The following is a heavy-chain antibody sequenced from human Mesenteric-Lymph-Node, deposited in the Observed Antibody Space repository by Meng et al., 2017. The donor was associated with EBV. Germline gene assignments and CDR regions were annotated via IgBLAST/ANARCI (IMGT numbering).Heavy chain of an antibody. Sequence: QGRLVGSGGGLVKPGGSLRLSCEASGFTFSDYYMSWIRQAPGKGLEGVSYISSSGSTIYYADSVKGRFTISRDNAKNSLYLQMNSLRAEDTAVYFCARDPKGTTLDYWGQGTLVTVSS. D-gene: IGHD2-2*01. J-gene: IGHJ4*02. CDR1: GFTFSDYY. CDR2: ISSSGSTI. CDR3: ARDPKGTTLDY. V-gene: IGHV3-11*01.